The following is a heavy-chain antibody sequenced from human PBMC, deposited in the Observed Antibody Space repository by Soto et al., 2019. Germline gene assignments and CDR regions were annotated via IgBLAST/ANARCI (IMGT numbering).Heavy chain of an antibody. D-gene: IGHD1-7*01. Sequence: QVQLVESGGGVVQPGRSLRLSCAASGFTFRSYGMQWVRQAPGKGLEWVAVISHDGSNKFYADSVKGRFTISRDNSENTLDLQMNSLRPEDTAVYYCAKDRSSRSRNYPGYYYGMDVWGQGTTVTVSS. CDR1: GFTFRSYG. CDR3: AKDRSSRSRNYPGYYYGMDV. CDR2: ISHDGSNK. V-gene: IGHV3-30*18. J-gene: IGHJ6*02.